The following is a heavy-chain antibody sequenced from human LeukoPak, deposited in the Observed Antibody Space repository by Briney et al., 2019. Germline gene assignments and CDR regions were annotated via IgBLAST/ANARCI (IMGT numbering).Heavy chain of an antibody. D-gene: IGHD2-8*01. Sequence: ASVKVSCKASVYTFTGYYMHWVRHAPGQGLEWMGRINPNSGGTNYAQKFQGRVTMTRDTSISTAYMELSRLRSDDTAVYYCAGVTNTNYYYYYGMDVWGQGATVTVSS. CDR2: INPNSGGT. V-gene: IGHV1-2*06. J-gene: IGHJ6*02. CDR3: AGVTNTNYYYYYGMDV. CDR1: VYTFTGYY.